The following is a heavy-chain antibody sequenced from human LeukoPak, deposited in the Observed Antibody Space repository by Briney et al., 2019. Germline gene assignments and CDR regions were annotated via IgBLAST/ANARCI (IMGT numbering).Heavy chain of an antibody. V-gene: IGHV4-59*01. CDR3: ARYAADGRTLEY. Sequence: PSETLSLTCTVSGGSITTYYWSWVRQPPGKGLEWIGYIHYSGGTSYNPSLKSRVTISMDTSKNQLSLKLSSVTAADTAVYYCARYAADGRTLEYWGQGTLVTVSP. J-gene: IGHJ4*02. D-gene: IGHD6-13*01. CDR2: IHYSGGT. CDR1: GGSITTYY.